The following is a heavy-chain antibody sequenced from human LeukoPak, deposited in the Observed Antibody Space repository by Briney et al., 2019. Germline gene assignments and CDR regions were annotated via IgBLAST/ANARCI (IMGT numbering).Heavy chain of an antibody. Sequence: GASVKVSCKASGGTFTGYYMHWVRQAPGQGLEWMGWINPNSGGTNYAQKFQGRVTMTRDTSISTAYMELSRLRSDDTAVYYCARDLWAYYYDSSGYPDYWGQGTLVTVSS. J-gene: IGHJ4*02. CDR3: ARDLWAYYYDSSGYPDY. D-gene: IGHD3-22*01. V-gene: IGHV1-2*02. CDR2: INPNSGGT. CDR1: GGTFTGYY.